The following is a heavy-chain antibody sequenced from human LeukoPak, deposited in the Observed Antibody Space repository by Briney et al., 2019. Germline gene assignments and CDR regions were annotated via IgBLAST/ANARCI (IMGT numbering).Heavy chain of an antibody. Sequence: GASVKVSCKASGHTFTSYGISWVRQAPGQGLEWMGGISAYIGNTNYAQKLQGRVTMTTDTSTSTAYMELRSLRSDAAAVYYCATGKYSSSWYYYYWGQGTLVTVSS. V-gene: IGHV1-18*01. CDR1: GHTFTSYG. J-gene: IGHJ4*02. CDR2: ISAYIGNT. CDR3: ATGKYSSSWYYYY. D-gene: IGHD6-13*01.